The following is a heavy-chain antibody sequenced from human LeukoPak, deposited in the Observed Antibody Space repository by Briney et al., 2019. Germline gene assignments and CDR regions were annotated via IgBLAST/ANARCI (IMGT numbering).Heavy chain of an antibody. CDR1: GFTFSSHG. Sequence: PGGSLRLSCAASGFTFSSHGMSWVRQAPGKGLEWVSAISGSGGSTYYADSVKGRFTISRDNSKNTLYLQMNSLRAEDTAVYYCAPLGGGSGSQVAYWGQGTLVTVSS. V-gene: IGHV3-23*01. CDR2: ISGSGGST. J-gene: IGHJ4*02. D-gene: IGHD3-10*01. CDR3: APLGGGSGSQVAY.